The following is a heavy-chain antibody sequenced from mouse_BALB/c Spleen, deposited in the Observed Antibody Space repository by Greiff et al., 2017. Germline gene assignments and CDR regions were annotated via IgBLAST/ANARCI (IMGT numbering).Heavy chain of an antibody. V-gene: IGHV5-12-1*01. CDR2: ISSGGGST. D-gene: IGHD4-1*01. Sequence: EVQLVESGGGLVKPGGSLKLSCAASGFAFSSYDMSWVRQTPEKRLEWVAYISSGGGSTYYPDTVKGRFTISRDNAKNTLYLQMSSLKSEDTAMYYCARQGNWAWFAYWGQGTLVTVSA. J-gene: IGHJ3*01. CDR3: ARQGNWAWFAY. CDR1: GFAFSSYD.